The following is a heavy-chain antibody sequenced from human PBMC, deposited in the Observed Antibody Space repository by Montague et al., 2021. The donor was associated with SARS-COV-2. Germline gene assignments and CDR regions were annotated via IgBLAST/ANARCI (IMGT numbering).Heavy chain of an antibody. J-gene: IGHJ2*01. Sequence: SETLSLTCTVSGASVSSYYWSWIRQPPGKGLKCIGYIYYSGSTNYNPSLKSRASISLDTPNNQFSLKMASVTAADTAVYFCARRGYYDSAGYHWHLDLWGRGMLVTVSS. CDR2: IYYSGST. V-gene: IGHV4-59*08. CDR1: GASVSSYY. D-gene: IGHD3-22*01. CDR3: ARRGYYDSAGYHWHLDL.